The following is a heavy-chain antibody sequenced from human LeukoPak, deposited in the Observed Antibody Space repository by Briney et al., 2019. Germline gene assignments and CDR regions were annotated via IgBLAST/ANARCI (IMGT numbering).Heavy chain of an antibody. J-gene: IGHJ6*03. V-gene: IGHV3-66*02. Sequence: PGGSLRLSCAASGFTVSSNYMSWVRQAPGKGLEWVSVIYSGGSTYHADSVKGRFTISRDNSKNTLYLQMNSLRAEDTAVYYCARGRDYYGSGSYSHYYYMDVWGKGTTVTVSS. D-gene: IGHD3-10*01. CDR1: GFTVSSNY. CDR3: ARGRDYYGSGSYSHYYYMDV. CDR2: IYSGGST.